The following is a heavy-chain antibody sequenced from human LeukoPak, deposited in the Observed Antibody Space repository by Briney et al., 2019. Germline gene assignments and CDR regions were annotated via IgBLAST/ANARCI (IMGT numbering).Heavy chain of an antibody. CDR2: ISSGGEST. D-gene: IGHD6-13*01. V-gene: IGHV3-23*01. CDR1: GFTFSSYA. Sequence: GGSLRLSCAASGFTFSSYAVTWVRQAPGKGLEWVSAISSGGESTYYADSVKGRFTISRDNSKDTLYLQMNSLRAEDTAVYYCAKSRYSATWYDSWGQGTLVTVSS. J-gene: IGHJ5*01. CDR3: AKSRYSATWYDS.